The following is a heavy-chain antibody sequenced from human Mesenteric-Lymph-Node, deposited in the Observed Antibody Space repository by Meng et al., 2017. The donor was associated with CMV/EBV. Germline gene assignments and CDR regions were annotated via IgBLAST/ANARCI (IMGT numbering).Heavy chain of an antibody. CDR1: GYTFTGHF. CDR3: ARLRGSDVDY. V-gene: IGHV1-69-2*01. J-gene: IGHJ4*02. CDR2: IDPEDGDT. Sequence: NSCHVSGYTFTGHFVHWVQQAPGKGLEWMGLIDPEDGDTKYAEKCRGKITITADTAADTVYMEVNSLGSDDTAMYFCARLRGSDVDYWGQGTLVTVSS. D-gene: IGHD2-21*01.